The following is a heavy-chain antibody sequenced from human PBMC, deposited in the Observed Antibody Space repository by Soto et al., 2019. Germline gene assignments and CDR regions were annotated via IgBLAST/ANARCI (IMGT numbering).Heavy chain of an antibody. V-gene: IGHV5-51*01. CDR3: SRQGRTAATNTRNWFVL. J-gene: IGHJ5*02. CDR2: IYPGDSDT. D-gene: IGHD6-13*01. CDR1: GYSFTSYW. Sequence: PGESLKISCKGSGYSFTSYWIGWVGQMPGKGLVWMGIIYPGDSDTRYSPSFQGQVTISADKSISTAYLQWSSLKATKSAMNYCSRQGRTAATNTRNWFVLLGHGTLGTMSS.